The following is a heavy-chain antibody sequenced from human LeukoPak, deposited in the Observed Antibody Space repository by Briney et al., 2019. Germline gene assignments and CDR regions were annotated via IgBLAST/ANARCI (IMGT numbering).Heavy chain of an antibody. CDR1: GGSFSGYY. CDR2: IYHSGST. V-gene: IGHV4-34*01. J-gene: IGHJ4*02. Sequence: SETLSLTCAVYGGSFSGYYWSWIRQPPGKGLEWIGYIYHSGSTYYNPSLKSRVTISVDRSKNQFSLKLSSVTAADTAVYYCARGGGDFSLDYWGQGTLVTVSS. CDR3: ARGGGDFSLDY. D-gene: IGHD2-21*02.